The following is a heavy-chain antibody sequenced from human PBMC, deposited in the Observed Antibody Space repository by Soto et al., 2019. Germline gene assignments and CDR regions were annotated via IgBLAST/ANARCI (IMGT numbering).Heavy chain of an antibody. D-gene: IGHD3-16*01. Sequence: QVQLVESGGGVVQPGRSLRLSCAASGFTFSSYAMHWVRQAPGKGLEWVAVISYDGSNKYYADSVKGRFTISRDNSKNTLYLQMNSLRAEDTAVYYCARVSARSQDYVWGSPGSMDVWGQGTTVTVSS. V-gene: IGHV3-30-3*01. CDR3: ARVSARSQDYVWGSPGSMDV. J-gene: IGHJ6*02. CDR1: GFTFSSYA. CDR2: ISYDGSNK.